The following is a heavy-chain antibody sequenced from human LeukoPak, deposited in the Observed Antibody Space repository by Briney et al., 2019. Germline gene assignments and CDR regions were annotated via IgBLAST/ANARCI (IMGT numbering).Heavy chain of an antibody. CDR2: ITTTGGSI. J-gene: IGHJ5*02. CDR1: GFTFNRYN. D-gene: IGHD1-1*01. Sequence: GGSLRLSCAASGFTFNRYNMYWVRQAPGQGLEWVSSITTTGGSIYYADSVRGRFTISRDNAKNSLYLQMNSLRAGDTAVYYCARRNDNNWFDPWGQGTLVTVSS. V-gene: IGHV3-21*04. CDR3: ARRNDNNWFDP.